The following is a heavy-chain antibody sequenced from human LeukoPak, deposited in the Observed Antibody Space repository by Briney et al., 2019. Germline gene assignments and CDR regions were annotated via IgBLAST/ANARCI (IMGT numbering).Heavy chain of an antibody. CDR1: GGSISSVKW. V-gene: IGHV4-4*02. CDR3: AAGYCSGGSCPDY. Sequence: SGTLSLTCAVSGGSISSVKWWSWVRQPPGKGLEWIGEIYHSGRTNYNPSLKSRVTISVDKSKNQFSLTLNSVTAADTAVYYCAAGYCSGGSCPDYWAREPWSPSPQ. D-gene: IGHD2-15*01. CDR2: IYHSGRT. J-gene: IGHJ4*02.